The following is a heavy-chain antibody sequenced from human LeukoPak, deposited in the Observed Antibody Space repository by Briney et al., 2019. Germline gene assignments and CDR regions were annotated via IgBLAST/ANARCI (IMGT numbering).Heavy chain of an antibody. D-gene: IGHD5-18*01. CDR1: GYSFTNYW. Sequence: RGESLKISCKGSGYSFTNYWIGWVRQMPGKGPEWMGIIYPGDSDTRYGPSFQGQVTISADKSISTAYLQWSSLKASDTAMYYCARHLRLWQNWFDPWGQGTLVTVSS. CDR2: IYPGDSDT. CDR3: ARHLRLWQNWFDP. V-gene: IGHV5-51*01. J-gene: IGHJ5*02.